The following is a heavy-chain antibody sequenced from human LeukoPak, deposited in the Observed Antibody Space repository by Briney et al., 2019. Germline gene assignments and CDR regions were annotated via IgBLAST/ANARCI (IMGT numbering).Heavy chain of an antibody. V-gene: IGHV3-53*04. D-gene: IGHD3-3*02. CDR2: IYSGGST. J-gene: IGHJ4*02. CDR1: GFTVSSNF. Sequence: GGSLRLSCAASGFTVSSNFMSWVRQTPGKGLEWVSVIYSGGSTYYADSVKGRFTISRHNSKNTLYLQMNSLRAEDTAVYYCARLYGTFLEWSPYFDYWGQGTLVTVSS. CDR3: ARLYGTFLEWSPYFDY.